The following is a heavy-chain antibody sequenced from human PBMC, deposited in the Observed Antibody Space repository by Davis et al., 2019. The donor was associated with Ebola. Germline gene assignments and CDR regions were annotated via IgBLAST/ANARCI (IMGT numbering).Heavy chain of an antibody. CDR3: ARGSGETIFGVVIPYYFDY. Sequence: ASVKVSCKASGYTFAGYYMHWVRQAPGQGLEWMGWMNPNSGNTGYAQKFQGRVTITRNTSISTAYMELSSLRSEDTAVYYCARGSGETIFGVVIPYYFDYWGQGTLVTVSS. D-gene: IGHD3-3*01. CDR1: GYTFAGYY. J-gene: IGHJ4*02. V-gene: IGHV1-8*03. CDR2: MNPNSGNT.